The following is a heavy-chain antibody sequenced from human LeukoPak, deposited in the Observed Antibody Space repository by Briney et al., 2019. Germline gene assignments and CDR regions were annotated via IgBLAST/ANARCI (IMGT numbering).Heavy chain of an antibody. Sequence: ASVKVSCTASGYNFAFFGISWGGRAPGQGLEWWGWISANNGNTNYAQNLQGRVTMTTDTSTSTAYMELRSLRSDDTAVYYCARVGVVVPAAWFDPWGQGTLVTVSS. V-gene: IGHV1-18*01. CDR3: ARVGVVVPAAWFDP. CDR2: ISANNGNT. D-gene: IGHD2-2*01. J-gene: IGHJ5*02. CDR1: GYNFAFFG.